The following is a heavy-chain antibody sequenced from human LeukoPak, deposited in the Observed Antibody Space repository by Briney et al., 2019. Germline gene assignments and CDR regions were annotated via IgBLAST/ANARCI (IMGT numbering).Heavy chain of an antibody. Sequence: PSETLSLTCTVSGGSISTYYWSWIRQPPGKGLEWIGYIYYSGITNYNPSLKSRVTISVDTSKNQFSLKLSSVTAADTALYYCAREYFSGSGSYVKWFDPWGQGTLVTVSS. CDR3: AREYFSGSGSYVKWFDP. J-gene: IGHJ5*02. D-gene: IGHD3-10*01. V-gene: IGHV4-59*01. CDR1: GGSISTYY. CDR2: IYYSGIT.